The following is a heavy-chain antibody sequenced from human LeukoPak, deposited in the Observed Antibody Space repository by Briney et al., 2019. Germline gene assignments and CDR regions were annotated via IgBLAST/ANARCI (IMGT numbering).Heavy chain of an antibody. CDR1: GFTFSSYA. V-gene: IGHV3-23*01. J-gene: IGHJ4*02. CDR2: ISGSGGSA. Sequence: PGGSLRLSCAASGFTFSSYAMSWVRQAPGKGLEWVSAISGSGGSAYYADSVKGRFTISRDNSKNTLYLQMNSLRAEDTAVYYCAKDGVVIGYYFDYWGQGTLVTVSS. D-gene: IGHD3-3*01. CDR3: AKDGVVIGYYFDY.